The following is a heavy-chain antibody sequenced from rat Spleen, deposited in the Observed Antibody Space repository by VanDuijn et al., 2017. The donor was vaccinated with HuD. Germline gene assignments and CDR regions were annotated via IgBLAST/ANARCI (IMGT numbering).Heavy chain of an antibody. CDR3: ARHGYNSYFDY. Sequence: APTKGLEWVATISSDGSNTYYRDSVKGRFTISRDNTKSSLYLQMDSLRSADTATYYCARHGYNSYFDYWGPGTMVTVSS. J-gene: IGHJ1*01. D-gene: IGHD1-9*01. V-gene: IGHV5-29*01. CDR2: ISSDGSNT.